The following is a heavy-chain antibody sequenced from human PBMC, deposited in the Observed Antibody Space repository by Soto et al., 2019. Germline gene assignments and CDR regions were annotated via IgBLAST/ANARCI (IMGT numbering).Heavy chain of an antibody. CDR1: GFTFSSYA. Sequence: GGSLRLSCAASGFTFSSYAMSWVRQAPGKGLEWVSAISGSGGSTYYADSVKGRFTISRDNSKNTLYLQMNSLRAEDTAVYYCARTTRDIVVVPAAILFGYWGQGTLVTVSS. CDR2: ISGSGGST. D-gene: IGHD2-2*02. V-gene: IGHV3-23*01. CDR3: ARTTRDIVVVPAAILFGY. J-gene: IGHJ4*02.